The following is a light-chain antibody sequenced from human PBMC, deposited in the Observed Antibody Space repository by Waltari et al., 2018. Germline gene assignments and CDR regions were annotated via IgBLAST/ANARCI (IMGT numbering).Light chain of an antibody. J-gene: IGLJ3*02. CDR1: SSNIGNNY. Sequence: QSVLTQPPSVSAAPGQRVTISCSGSSSNIGNNYVSWYQQLPGTAPKLLIYDNDKRFSGIPDRFSGSKSGTSATLGISGLQTEDEADYYSGTWDTSLSAGPVFGGGTKLTVL. CDR3: GTWDTSLSAGPV. V-gene: IGLV1-51*01. CDR2: DND.